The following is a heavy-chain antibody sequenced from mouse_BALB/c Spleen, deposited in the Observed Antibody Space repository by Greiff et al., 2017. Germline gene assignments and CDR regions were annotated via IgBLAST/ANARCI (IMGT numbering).Heavy chain of an antibody. CDR2: INPSSGYT. J-gene: IGHJ3*01. CDR1: GYTFTSYT. V-gene: IGHV1-4*02. CDR3: ARGGYGGFAY. Sequence: QVQLQQSAAELARPGASVKMSCKASGYTFTSYTMHWVKQRPGQGLEWIGYINPSSGYTEYNQKFKDKTTLTADKSSSTAYMQLSSLTSEDSAVYYCARGGYGGFAYWGQGTLVTVSA. D-gene: IGHD2-10*02.